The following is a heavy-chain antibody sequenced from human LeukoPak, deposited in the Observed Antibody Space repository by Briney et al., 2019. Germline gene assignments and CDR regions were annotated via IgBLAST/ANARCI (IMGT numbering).Heavy chain of an antibody. J-gene: IGHJ1*01. CDR3: ARRRYYDSTGYFD. Sequence: SETLSLTCTVSGGFISSSSYYWGWIRQPPGKGLEWIGDIYYSGRTYYNPSLGSRVSISLDTSMNHFALTLSSVTGADTAVYYCARRRYYDSTGYFDWGRGSLVIVSS. V-gene: IGHV4-39*02. CDR2: IYYSGRT. CDR1: GGFISSSSYY. D-gene: IGHD3-22*01.